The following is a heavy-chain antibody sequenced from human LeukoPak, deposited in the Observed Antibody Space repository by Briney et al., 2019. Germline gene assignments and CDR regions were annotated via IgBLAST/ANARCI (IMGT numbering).Heavy chain of an antibody. J-gene: IGHJ4*02. D-gene: IGHD3-22*01. Sequence: PSETLSLTCAVYGGSFSGYYWSWVRQAPGKGLEWVSIIYSGGSTYYADSVKGRFTISRDSSKNTLYLQMNSLRAEDTAVYYCASKDPYDSRAYLLDYWGQGTLVTVSS. CDR1: GGSFSGYY. V-gene: IGHV3-66*01. CDR3: ASKDPYDSRAYLLDY. CDR2: IYSGGST.